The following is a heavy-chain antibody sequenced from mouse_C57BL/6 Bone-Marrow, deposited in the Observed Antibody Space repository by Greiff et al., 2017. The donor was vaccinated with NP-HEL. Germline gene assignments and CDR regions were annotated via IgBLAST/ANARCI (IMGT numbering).Heavy chain of an antibody. CDR1: GFTFSDYG. J-gene: IGHJ3*01. CDR3: ARGGTMVTPWFAY. V-gene: IGHV5-17*01. D-gene: IGHD2-2*01. CDR2: ISSGSSTI. Sequence: EVKLVESGGGLVKPGGSLKLSCAASGFTFSDYGMHWVRQAPEKGLEWVAYISSGSSTIYYADTVKGRFTISRDNAKNTLCLQMTSLRAEDTAMDYCARGGTMVTPWFAYWGQGTLVTVSA.